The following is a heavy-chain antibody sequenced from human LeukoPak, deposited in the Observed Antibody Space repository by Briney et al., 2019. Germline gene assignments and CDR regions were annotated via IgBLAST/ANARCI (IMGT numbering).Heavy chain of an antibody. CDR1: GFTFSTYT. CDR3: ARRGSSGCFDY. Sequence: PGGSLRLSCAASGFTFSTYTMHWVRRAPGKGLEWVAVISYDGSNNYYADSVKGRFTISRDNSKNTLYLQMNSLRAEDTAVYYCARRGSSGCFDYWGQGTLVTVSS. V-gene: IGHV3-30-3*01. J-gene: IGHJ4*02. D-gene: IGHD6-19*01. CDR2: ISYDGSNN.